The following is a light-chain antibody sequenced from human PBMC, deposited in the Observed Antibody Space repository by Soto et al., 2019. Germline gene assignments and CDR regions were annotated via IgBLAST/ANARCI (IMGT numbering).Light chain of an antibody. CDR2: LNSDGSH. CDR3: QTWGTGISVV. CDR1: SGHSSYT. J-gene: IGLJ2*01. Sequence: QSVLTQSPSASASLGASVKLTCTLSSGHSSYTIAWHQQQPEKGPRYLMKLNSDGSHSKGDGIPDRFSGSSSGAERYLTISSLQYEDEADYYCQTWGTGISVVFGGGTQLPVL. V-gene: IGLV4-69*01.